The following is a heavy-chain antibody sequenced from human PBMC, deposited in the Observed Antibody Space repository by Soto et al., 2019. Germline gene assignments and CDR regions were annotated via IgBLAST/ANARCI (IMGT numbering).Heavy chain of an antibody. D-gene: IGHD6-19*01. CDR3: ARGSIAVAGSPDY. CDR1: GDSISSYQ. J-gene: IGHJ4*02. V-gene: IGHV4-59*08. CDR2: IYYSGST. Sequence: PSETLSLTCTVSGDSISSYQWSWIRQPPGKGLEWIGYIYYSGSTNYNPSLKSRVTISVDTSKNQFSLKLSSVTAADTAVYYCARGSIAVAGSPDYWGQGTLVTV.